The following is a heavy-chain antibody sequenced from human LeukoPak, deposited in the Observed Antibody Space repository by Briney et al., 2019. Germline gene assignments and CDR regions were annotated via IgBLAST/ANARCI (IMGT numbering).Heavy chain of an antibody. D-gene: IGHD2-2*01. CDR3: AREPRRLPGHYYYGMDV. V-gene: IGHV7-4-1*02. Sequence: ASVKVSCKASGYTFTSYAMNWVRQAPGQGLEWMGWINTNTGNPTYAQGFTGRFVFSLDTSVSTAYLQISSLKAEDTAVYYCAREPRRLPGHYYYGMDVWGQGTTVTVSS. J-gene: IGHJ6*02. CDR1: GYTFTSYA. CDR2: INTNTGNP.